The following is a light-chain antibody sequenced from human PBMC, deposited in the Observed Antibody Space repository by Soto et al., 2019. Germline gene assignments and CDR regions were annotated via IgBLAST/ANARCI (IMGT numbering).Light chain of an antibody. CDR1: QSISSY. CDR3: QQLERYPST. V-gene: IGKV1-39*01. J-gene: IGKJ4*01. CDR2: AAS. Sequence: DIQMTQSPSSLSASVGDRVTITCRASQSISSYFNWYQQKPGKAPKLLIYAASSLQSGVPSRFSGSGSGTDFTLTISSLQPEDFATYYCQQLERYPSTFGGGTKVDIK.